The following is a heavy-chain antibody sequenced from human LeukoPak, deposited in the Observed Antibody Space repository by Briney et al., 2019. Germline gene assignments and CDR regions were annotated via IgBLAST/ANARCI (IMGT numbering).Heavy chain of an antibody. Sequence: ASVKVSCKASGCTFTSYGISWVRQAPGQGLEWLGWISAYNGNTNYAQKLQGRVTMTTDTSTSTAYMELRSLRSDDTDVYYCARWYGSGSYYNSYYFDYWGQGTLVTVSS. CDR2: ISAYNGNT. D-gene: IGHD3-10*01. CDR3: ARWYGSGSYYNSYYFDY. CDR1: GCTFTSYG. J-gene: IGHJ4*02. V-gene: IGHV1-18*04.